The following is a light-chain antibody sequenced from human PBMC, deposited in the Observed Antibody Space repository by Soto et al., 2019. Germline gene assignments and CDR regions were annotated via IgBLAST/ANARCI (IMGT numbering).Light chain of an antibody. CDR2: DTS. CDR1: QIIRTN. Sequence: ETVMTQSPATLSVSPGGRVTPSCRASQIIRTNLAWYQHKPGQAPRLLIYDTSNRATGIPARFSGSGSGTDFTLTISSLEPEDFAVYYCHQRKSWPRTFGQGTKVDIK. CDR3: HQRKSWPRT. J-gene: IGKJ1*01. V-gene: IGKV3-11*01.